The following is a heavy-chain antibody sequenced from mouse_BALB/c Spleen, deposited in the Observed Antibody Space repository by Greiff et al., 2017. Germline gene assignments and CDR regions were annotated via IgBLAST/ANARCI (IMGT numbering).Heavy chain of an antibody. CDR2: ISYSGST. Sequence: EVQLQQSGPGLVKPSQSLSLTCTVTGYSITSDYAWNWIRQFPGNKLEWMGYISYSGSTSYNPSLKSRISITRDTSKNQFFLQLNSVTTEDTATYYCARLYYGSSFDYWGQGTTLTVSS. V-gene: IGHV3-2*02. CDR1: GYSITSDYA. J-gene: IGHJ2*01. D-gene: IGHD1-1*01. CDR3: ARLYYGSSFDY.